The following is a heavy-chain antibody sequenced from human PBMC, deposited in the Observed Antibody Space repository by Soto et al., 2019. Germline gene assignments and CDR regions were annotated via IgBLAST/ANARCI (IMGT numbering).Heavy chain of an antibody. D-gene: IGHD6-19*01. CDR2: MNPNSGDT. J-gene: IGHJ6*03. CDR3: ARGPGSSDWRFSYYYMGV. V-gene: IGHV1-8*01. Sequence: QVQLVQSGAEVKKPGASEKVSCTFTSYDINWVRQAAGQGLEWMAWMNPNSGDTRFAQKFQGRVTMTRDTSKFTAYIELSNLRSEDTAVYYCARGPGSSDWRFSYYYMGVW. CDR1: FTSYD.